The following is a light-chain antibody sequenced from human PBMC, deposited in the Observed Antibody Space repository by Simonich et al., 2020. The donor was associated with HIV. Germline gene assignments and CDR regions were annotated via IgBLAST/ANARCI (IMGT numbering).Light chain of an antibody. V-gene: IGKV2-28*01. CDR2: LGS. CDR3: MQALQTPFT. CDR1: QSLLHSNGHNY. J-gene: IGKJ3*01. Sequence: DIVMTQSPLSLPVTPGEPASISCRSSQSLLHSNGHNYLAWYLQKPGQSPQLLIYLGSNRASGGPDRFSGSGSGTDFTLQISRVEAEDVGVYYCMQALQTPFTFGPGTKVDIK.